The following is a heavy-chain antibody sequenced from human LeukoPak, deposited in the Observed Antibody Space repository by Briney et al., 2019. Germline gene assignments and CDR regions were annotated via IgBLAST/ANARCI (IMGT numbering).Heavy chain of an antibody. Sequence: SETLSLTCAVYGGSFSGYYRSWIRQPPGKGLEWIGEINHSGSTNYNPSLKSRVTISVDTSKNQFSLKLSSVTAADTAVYYCATRGRYCSGGSCYVSDYWGQGTLATVSS. D-gene: IGHD2-15*01. CDR2: INHSGST. V-gene: IGHV4-34*01. J-gene: IGHJ4*02. CDR3: ATRGRYCSGGSCYVSDY. CDR1: GGSFSGYY.